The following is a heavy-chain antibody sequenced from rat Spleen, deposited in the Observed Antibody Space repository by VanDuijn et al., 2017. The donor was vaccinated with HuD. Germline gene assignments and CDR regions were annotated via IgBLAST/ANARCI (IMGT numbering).Heavy chain of an antibody. D-gene: IGHD1-2*01. CDR3: ARLGITLGAGHWFAY. J-gene: IGHJ3*01. Sequence: EVQLVESGGGLVQPGRSMKLSCAASGFSFSNFPMAWVRQAPTKGLDWVATISTGGVGTYYRDSVKGRFTISRDNAKNTLYLQMNSLMSEDTATYYCARLGITLGAGHWFAYWGQGTLVTVSS. CDR2: ISTGGVGT. V-gene: IGHV5-46*01. CDR1: GFSFSNFP.